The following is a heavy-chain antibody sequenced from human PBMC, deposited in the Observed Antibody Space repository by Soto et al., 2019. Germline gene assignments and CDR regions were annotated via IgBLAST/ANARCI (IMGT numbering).Heavy chain of an antibody. CDR3: AKHGITGSYYGDFNI. Sequence: ETLSLTCTVSGLSISSSRFHLGRIRQPPGKGLEWIASIKYSGTTFYNPSLKSRVKLSVDTSKNHFALKLSSVTAAETAVYYCAKHGITGSYYGDFNIWGQGTMVTVSS. J-gene: IGHJ3*02. V-gene: IGHV4-39*01. D-gene: IGHD1-26*01. CDR1: GLSISSSRFH. CDR2: IKYSGTT.